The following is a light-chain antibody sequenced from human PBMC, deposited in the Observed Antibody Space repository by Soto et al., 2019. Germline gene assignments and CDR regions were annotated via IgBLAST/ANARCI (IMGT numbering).Light chain of an antibody. J-gene: IGKJ2*01. Sequence: EIVLTQSPGTLSLSPGERVTLSCRASQSVSSSYLAWYQQKPAQAPRLLNYGASNRATGIPDRFSGSGSGTDFTLTISRLEPEDFAVYYCQQYGGSPPYTFGQGTKLEIK. V-gene: IGKV3-20*01. CDR2: GAS. CDR3: QQYGGSPPYT. CDR1: QSVSSSY.